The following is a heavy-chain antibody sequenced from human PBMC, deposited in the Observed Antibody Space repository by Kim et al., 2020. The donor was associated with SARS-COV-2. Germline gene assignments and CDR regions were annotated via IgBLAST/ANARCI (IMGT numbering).Heavy chain of an antibody. V-gene: IGHV3-23*01. CDR2: ISGSGGSK. J-gene: IGHJ4*01. D-gene: IGHD1-20*01. CDR3: AKDQLVGYNWIAFYY. Sequence: GGSLRLSCAASGFTFSTCAMSWVRQATGKGLEWVSAISGSGGSKYSAAPVHGLFTISRDTSKNTLYLQMNSLSAEATVVYSCAKDQLVGYNWIAFYYCG. CDR1: GFTFSTCA.